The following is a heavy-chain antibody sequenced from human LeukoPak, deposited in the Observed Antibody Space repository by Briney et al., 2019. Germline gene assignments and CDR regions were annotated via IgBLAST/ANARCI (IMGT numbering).Heavy chain of an antibody. D-gene: IGHD2-15*01. CDR2: ISSSSSYI. CDR3: ARDAVVVAATPYWFDP. Sequence: GGSLRLSCAASGFTFSRYSMNWVRQAPGKGLEWVSSISSSSSYIYYADSVKGRFTISRDNAKNSLYLQMNSLRAEDTAVYYCARDAVVVAATPYWFDPWGQGTLVTVSS. V-gene: IGHV3-21*01. J-gene: IGHJ5*02. CDR1: GFTFSRYS.